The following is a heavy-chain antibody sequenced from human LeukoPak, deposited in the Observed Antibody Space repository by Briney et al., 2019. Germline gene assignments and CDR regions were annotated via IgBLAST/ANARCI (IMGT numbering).Heavy chain of an antibody. J-gene: IGHJ5*02. CDR1: GFTFSSYA. D-gene: IGHD2-2*01. CDR2: ISGSGGST. CDR3: AKVADIVVVPAADNWFDP. V-gene: IGHV3-23*01. Sequence: PGGSLRLSCAASGFTFSSYAMNWVRQAPGKGLEWVSAISGSGGSTYYADSVKGRFTISRDNSKNTLYLQMNSLRAEDTAVYYCAKVADIVVVPAADNWFDPWGQGTLVTVSS.